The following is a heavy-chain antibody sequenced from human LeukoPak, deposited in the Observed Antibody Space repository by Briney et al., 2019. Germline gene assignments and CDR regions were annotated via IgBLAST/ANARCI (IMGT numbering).Heavy chain of an antibody. CDR1: GGSISSINW. CDR2: IHHSGST. V-gene: IGHV4-4*02. D-gene: IGHD6-19*01. CDR3: ARDRVAVSGTGGDWFDP. Sequence: SETLSLTCAVSGGSISSINWWSWVRQPPGQGLEWIGEIHHSGSTNYNPSLKSRVTMSVDKSKNQFSLKLSSVTAADTAVYYCARDRVAVSGTGGDWFDPWGQGTLVTVSS. J-gene: IGHJ5*02.